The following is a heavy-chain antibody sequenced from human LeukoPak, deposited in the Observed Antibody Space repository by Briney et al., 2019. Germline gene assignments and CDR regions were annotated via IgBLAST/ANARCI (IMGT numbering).Heavy chain of an antibody. Sequence: SETLSLTCAVYGGSFSGYYWSWIRQPPGKGLEWIGEINHSGSTNYNPSLKSRVTISVDTSKNQFSLKLSSVTAADTAVNYCARGRANWGRLDYWGQGTLVTVSS. J-gene: IGHJ4*02. CDR3: ARGRANWGRLDY. D-gene: IGHD7-27*01. CDR2: INHSGST. CDR1: GGSFSGYY. V-gene: IGHV4-34*01.